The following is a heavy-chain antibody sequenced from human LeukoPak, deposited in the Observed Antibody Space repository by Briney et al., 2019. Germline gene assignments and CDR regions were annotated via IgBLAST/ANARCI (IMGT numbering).Heavy chain of an antibody. V-gene: IGHV3-53*01. Sequence: GGSLRLSCAASGFTVSSNYMSWVRQAPGKGLEWVSVIYSGGSTYHADSVKGRFTISRDNSKNTLFLQMNTLSAEDTAVYYCARLVGITYFDYWDQGTLVTVSS. D-gene: IGHD2-15*01. CDR2: IYSGGST. CDR1: GFTVSSNY. J-gene: IGHJ4*02. CDR3: ARLVGITYFDY.